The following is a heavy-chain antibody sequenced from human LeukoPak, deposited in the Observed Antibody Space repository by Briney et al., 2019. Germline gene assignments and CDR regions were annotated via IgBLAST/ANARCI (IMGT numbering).Heavy chain of an antibody. CDR1: GFTFSSYN. D-gene: IGHD3-22*01. J-gene: IGHJ4*02. Sequence: GGSLRLSCAASGFTFSSYNMNWVRQAPGKGLEWVSDISSSGSTIYFADSVKGRFTISRDNAKNSLFLQMSRLRAEDTAVYYCAREKLSFFDSSGYFDHWGQGTLVTVSS. CDR2: ISSSGSTI. V-gene: IGHV3-48*04. CDR3: AREKLSFFDSSGYFDH.